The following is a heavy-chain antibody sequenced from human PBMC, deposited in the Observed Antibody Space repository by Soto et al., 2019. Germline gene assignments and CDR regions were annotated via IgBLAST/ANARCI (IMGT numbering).Heavy chain of an antibody. V-gene: IGHV4-4*02. D-gene: IGHD2-2*01. CDR2: IYHSGST. J-gene: IGHJ5*02. CDR1: SGSISSSNW. CDR3: ARRYCSSTSCYEDWFDP. Sequence: SETLSLTCAVSSGSISSSNWWSWVRQPPGKGLEWIGEIYHSGSTNYNPSLKSRVTISVDKSKNQFSLKLSSVTAADTAVYYCARRYCSSTSCYEDWFDPWGQGTLVTVSS.